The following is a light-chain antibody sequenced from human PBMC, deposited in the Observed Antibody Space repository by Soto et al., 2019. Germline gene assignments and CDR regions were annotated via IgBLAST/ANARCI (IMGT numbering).Light chain of an antibody. CDR3: SSYTTRNTRQIF. V-gene: IGLV2-14*01. CDR1: SSDVCGYTY. J-gene: IGLJ1*01. CDR2: DVS. Sequence: QSVLTQPASVSGSPGQAITISCTGTSSDVCGYTYVSWYQQHPGKAPKFIIYDVSNRPSGVSNRFSGSKSGNTASLTISGLQAEDEADYYCSSYTTRNTRQIFFGTGNKVTVL.